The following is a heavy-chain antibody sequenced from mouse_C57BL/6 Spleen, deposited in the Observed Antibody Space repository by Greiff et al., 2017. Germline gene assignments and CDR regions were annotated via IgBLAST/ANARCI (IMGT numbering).Heavy chain of an antibody. V-gene: IGHV5-17*01. Sequence: EVKLMESGGGLVKPGGSLKLSCAASGFTFSDYGMHWVRQAPGKGLEWVAYISSGSSTIYYADTVKGRFTISRNNAKNTLFLQMTSLRAEDAAMYYCARGSKLVAYWGQGTLVTVSA. CDR1: GFTFSDYG. J-gene: IGHJ3*01. CDR2: ISSGSSTI. D-gene: IGHD4-1*01. CDR3: ARGSKLVAY.